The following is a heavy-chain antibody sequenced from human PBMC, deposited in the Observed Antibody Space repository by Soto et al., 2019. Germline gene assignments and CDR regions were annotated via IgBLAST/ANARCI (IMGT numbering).Heavy chain of an antibody. D-gene: IGHD3-9*01. CDR1: GGSIRSYY. CDR3: ARLRYDILTGYPYYFDY. CDR2: IYYSGST. V-gene: IGHV4-59*08. J-gene: IGHJ4*02. Sequence: SETLSLTCTVSGGSIRSYYWSWIRQPPGKGLEWIGYIYYSGSTNYNPSLKSRVTISVDTSKNQFSLKLSSVTAADTAVYYCARLRYDILTGYPYYFDYWGQGTLVTVSS.